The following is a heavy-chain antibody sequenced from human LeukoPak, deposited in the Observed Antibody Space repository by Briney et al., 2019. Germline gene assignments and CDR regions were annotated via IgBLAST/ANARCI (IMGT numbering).Heavy chain of an antibody. CDR2: INSDGSTT. CDR1: GFTFSSYW. Sequence: PGGSLRLSCAASGFTFSSYWMHWVRQAPGKGLVWVSRINSDGSTTSYADSVKGRFTISRDNAKNTLYLQMNSLRAEDTAVYYCSRDTADDAFDIWGQGTMVTASS. J-gene: IGHJ3*02. V-gene: IGHV3-74*01. CDR3: SRDTADDAFDI.